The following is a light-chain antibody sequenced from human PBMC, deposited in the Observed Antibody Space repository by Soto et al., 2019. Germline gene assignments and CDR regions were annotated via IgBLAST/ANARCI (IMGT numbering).Light chain of an antibody. CDR2: AAS. V-gene: IGKV1-39*01. CDR1: QSISSY. CDR3: LQLNSYPT. J-gene: IGKJ5*01. Sequence: IQMTQSPSSLSASVEDRVTITCRASQSISSYLNWCQQKPGKAPKLLIYAASSLQSGVPSRFRGSGSGTDFPLTISSLQPEDFATYYCLQLNSYPTFGQGTRLEIK.